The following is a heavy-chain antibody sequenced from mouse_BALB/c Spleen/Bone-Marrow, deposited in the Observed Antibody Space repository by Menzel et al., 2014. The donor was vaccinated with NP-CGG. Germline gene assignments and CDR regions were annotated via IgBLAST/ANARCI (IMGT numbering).Heavy chain of an antibody. CDR2: IYLGDGDT. CDR1: GYAFSSSW. D-gene: IGHD2-1*01. Sequence: VQLVESGPELVKPGASVKISCKASGYAFSSSWMNWVKQRPGQGLEWIGRIYLGDGDTNYNGKFKGKATLTADKSSSTAYMQLSSLTSVDSAVYFCARHAYGNSYWYFDVWGAGTTVTVSS. V-gene: IGHV1-82*01. CDR3: ARHAYGNSYWYFDV. J-gene: IGHJ1*01.